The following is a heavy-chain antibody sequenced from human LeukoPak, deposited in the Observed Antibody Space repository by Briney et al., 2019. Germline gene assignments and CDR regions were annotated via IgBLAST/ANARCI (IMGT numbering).Heavy chain of an antibody. CDR3: AKDRFYGSGYYFDP. D-gene: IGHD3-10*01. Sequence: GGSLRLSCAASGFTFGSYSMSWARQAPGKGLEWVSAISASYGTYYADSVRGRFTISRDNSKNTLYLQMNSLRAEDTAVYYCAKDRFYGSGYYFDPWGQGTLVTVSS. V-gene: IGHV3-23*01. CDR2: ISASYGT. J-gene: IGHJ4*02. CDR1: GFTFGSYS.